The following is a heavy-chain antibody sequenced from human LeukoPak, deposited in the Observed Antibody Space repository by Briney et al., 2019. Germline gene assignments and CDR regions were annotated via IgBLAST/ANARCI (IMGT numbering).Heavy chain of an antibody. CDR1: GFTSSLYW. D-gene: IGHD4-17*01. CDR2: ISRDSGGA. CDR3: ARLFGGVTTFDY. J-gene: IGHJ4*02. Sequence: GGSLRLSRLASGFTSSLYWMSWVRQGPGKGLDWVAGISRDSGGAFYVDSVKGRFTISRDNAQNSLYLQMKSLSAEDTAVYYCARLFGGVTTFDYWGLGTRVTGSS. V-gene: IGHV3-7*02.